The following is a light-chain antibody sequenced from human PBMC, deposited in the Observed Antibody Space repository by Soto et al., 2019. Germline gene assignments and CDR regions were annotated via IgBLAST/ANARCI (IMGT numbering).Light chain of an antibody. CDR1: QGISTA. CDR2: GAS. V-gene: IGKV1D-13*01. J-gene: IGKJ4*01. CDR3: QQFYNYPLT. Sequence: AIQLTQSPSSLSASVGDRVTITCRASQGISTALAWYQHKPGKAPKSLIYGASSLESGVPSRFSGSGSGTDFTLPISSLQPEDFAAYYCQQFYNYPLTFGGGTNVEIK.